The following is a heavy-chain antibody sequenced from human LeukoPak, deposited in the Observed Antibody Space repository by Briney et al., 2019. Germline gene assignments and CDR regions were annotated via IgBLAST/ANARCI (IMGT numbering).Heavy chain of an antibody. CDR2: ISAYNGNT. CDR1: GYTFTAYN. Sequence: ASVKVSCKTSGYTFTAYNIHWVRQAPGQGLEWMGWISAYNGNTNYAQKLQGRVTMTTDTSTSTAYMELRSLRSDDTAVYYCARRALGVQLERLDYYYYGMDVWGQGTTVTVSS. CDR3: ARRALGVQLERLDYYYYGMDV. D-gene: IGHD1-1*01. V-gene: IGHV1-18*04. J-gene: IGHJ6*02.